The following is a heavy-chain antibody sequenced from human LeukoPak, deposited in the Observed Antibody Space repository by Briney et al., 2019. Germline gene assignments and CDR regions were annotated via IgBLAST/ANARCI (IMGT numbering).Heavy chain of an antibody. CDR3: ASWGQSNSYGSGSQY. CDR1: GGSISSYY. D-gene: IGHD3-10*01. CDR2: IYYSGST. V-gene: IGHV4-59*01. Sequence: SETLSLTCTVSGGSISSYYWSWIRQPPGKGLEWIGYIYYSGSTNYNPSLKSRVTISVDTSKNQFSLKLSSVTAADTAMYYCASWGQSNSYGSGSQYWGQGTLVTVSS. J-gene: IGHJ4*02.